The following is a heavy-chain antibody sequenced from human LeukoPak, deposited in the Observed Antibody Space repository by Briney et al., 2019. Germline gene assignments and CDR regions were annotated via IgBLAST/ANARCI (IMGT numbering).Heavy chain of an antibody. Sequence: GGSLRLSCAASGFTFSSYAMSWVRQAPGKGLEWVSAIGGDAVSSYYADSVKGRFSISRDNSKNTLYLQMNSLRADDTAVYYCAKDLWKADYWGQGTLVTVSS. CDR1: GFTFSSYA. CDR3: AKDLWKADY. CDR2: IGGDAVSS. J-gene: IGHJ4*02. V-gene: IGHV3-23*01. D-gene: IGHD3-3*01.